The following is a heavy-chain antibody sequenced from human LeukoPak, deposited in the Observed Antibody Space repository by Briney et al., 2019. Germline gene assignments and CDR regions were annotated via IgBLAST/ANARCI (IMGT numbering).Heavy chain of an antibody. CDR2: INAGNGNT. Sequence: ASVEVSCKASGYTFTSYAMHWVRQAPGQRLEWMGWINAGNGNTKYSQKFQGRVTITRDTSASTAYMELSSLRSEDTAVYYCARDQNPMIVVVSWFDPWGQGTLVTVSS. D-gene: IGHD3-22*01. J-gene: IGHJ5*02. CDR3: ARDQNPMIVVVSWFDP. V-gene: IGHV1-3*01. CDR1: GYTFTSYA.